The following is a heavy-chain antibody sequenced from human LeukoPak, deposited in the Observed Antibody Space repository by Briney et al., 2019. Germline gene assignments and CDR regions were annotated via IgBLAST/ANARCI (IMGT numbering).Heavy chain of an antibody. J-gene: IGHJ3*02. D-gene: IGHD3-22*01. CDR2: IIPILNVA. CDR3: TREGVYSPDGSGYHRDAFDI. Sequence: GSSVKVSCKASGGSFNSYVITWVRQDPGQGLEWMGRIIPILNVANFAQKFQGRVTITADKSTNTAHMELSSLRSEDTAVYYCTREGVYSPDGSGYHRDAFDIWGQETVVTVSS. CDR1: GGSFNSYV. V-gene: IGHV1-69*04.